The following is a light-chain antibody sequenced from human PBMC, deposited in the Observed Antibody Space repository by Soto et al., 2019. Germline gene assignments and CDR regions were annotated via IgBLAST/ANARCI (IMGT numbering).Light chain of an antibody. J-gene: IGLJ3*02. V-gene: IGLV1-47*01. CDR3: AGWDDSRSGTWV. Sequence: QSVLTQPPSASGTPGQRVTISCSGSSSNIGSNYVYWYQQHPRTAPKILIYRNNQRPSGVPVRFSGSKSGTSASLAISGLRSEDEAEYDCAGWDDSRSGTWVFGGGTKVTVL. CDR1: SSNIGSNY. CDR2: RNN.